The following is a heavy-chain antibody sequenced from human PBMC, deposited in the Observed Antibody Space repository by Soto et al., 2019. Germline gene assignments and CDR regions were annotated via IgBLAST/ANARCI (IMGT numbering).Heavy chain of an antibody. J-gene: IGHJ4*02. CDR1: GGSISSGANY. CDR3: ARDHRLLSIGALSWSIDF. D-gene: IGHD3-10*01. CDR2: VLYSGST. Sequence: TLYLTCTVSGGSISSGANYWSCLRQHQGKGLEWIGYVLYSGSTYCNPSLKSRVTISVETSKNQFSLRLTSVTAADTAGYYCARDHRLLSIGALSWSIDFWGQGTLVTVSS. V-gene: IGHV4-31*03.